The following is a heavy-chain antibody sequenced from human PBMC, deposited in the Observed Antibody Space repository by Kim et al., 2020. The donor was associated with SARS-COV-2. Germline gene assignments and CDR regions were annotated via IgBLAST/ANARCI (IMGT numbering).Heavy chain of an antibody. J-gene: IGHJ5*02. Sequence: GGSLRLSCTASGFTFGNNWMTWVRQAPGKGLEWVANIKQDGTAKNYADSVKGRFTISRDNTKNSLYLQMNSLRAEDTAVYYCAREWDSWGQGTLVTVSS. CDR1: GFTFGNNW. CDR2: IKQDGTAK. CDR3: AREWDS. D-gene: IGHD1-26*01. V-gene: IGHV3-7*03.